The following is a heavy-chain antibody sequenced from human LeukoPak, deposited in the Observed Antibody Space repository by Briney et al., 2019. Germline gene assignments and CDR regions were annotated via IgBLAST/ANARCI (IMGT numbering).Heavy chain of an antibody. CDR3: ASGGFLGGNFWGYYFDY. CDR2: IYYSGST. D-gene: IGHD4-23*01. J-gene: IGHJ4*02. Sequence: SETLSLTCTVSGGSISGYYWSWIRQPPGKGLEWIGYIYYSGSTNYNPSLKSRVTISADTSKDQFSLNLNSLTAADTAVYYCASGGFLGGNFWGYYFDYWGQGTLVTVSS. CDR1: GGSISGYY. V-gene: IGHV4-59*08.